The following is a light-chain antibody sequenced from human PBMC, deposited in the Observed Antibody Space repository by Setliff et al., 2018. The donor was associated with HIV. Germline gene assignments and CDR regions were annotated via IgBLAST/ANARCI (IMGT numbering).Light chain of an antibody. V-gene: IGLV2-14*03. CDR1: SSDVAAYNF. Sequence: QSALTQPRSVSGSPGQSVTVSCTGSSSDVAAYNFVSWYQHHPGKAPKLIIYDVSNRPSGVSNRFSGSKSGNTASLTISGLQAEDEADYYCSSYTSSSTLVFGTGTKVTVL. CDR3: SSYTSSSTLV. CDR2: DVS. J-gene: IGLJ1*01.